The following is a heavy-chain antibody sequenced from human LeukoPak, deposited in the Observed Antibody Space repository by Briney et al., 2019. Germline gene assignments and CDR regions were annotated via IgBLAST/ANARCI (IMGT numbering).Heavy chain of an antibody. CDR1: GYTFTSYD. D-gene: IGHD3-10*01. CDR2: MNPNSGNT. V-gene: IGHV1-8*01. J-gene: IGHJ5*02. CDR3: ARESMVRGYNWFDP. Sequence: AASVKVSCKASGYTFTSYDINWVRQATGQGLEWMGWMNPNSGNTGYAQEFQGRLTMTRSTSISTAYMELSSLRSEDTAVYYCARESMVRGYNWFDPWGQGTLVTVSS.